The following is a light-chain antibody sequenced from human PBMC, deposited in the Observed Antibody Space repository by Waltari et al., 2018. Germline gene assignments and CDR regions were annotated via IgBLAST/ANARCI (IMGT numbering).Light chain of an antibody. CDR3: QQYYHWVA. V-gene: IGKV3-15*01. Sequence: EIVMTQSPATLSVSPGERATLSCRASERVSSNVAWYQQKPGQAPRLLIYGASTRDTGVPAKVRGSGSGTDFTLTISSLQSEDFAVYYCQQYYHWVAFGGGTWVQIK. CDR1: ERVSSN. J-gene: IGKJ4*01. CDR2: GAS.